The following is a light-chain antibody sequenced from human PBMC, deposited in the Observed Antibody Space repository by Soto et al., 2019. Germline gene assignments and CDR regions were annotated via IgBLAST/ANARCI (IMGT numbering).Light chain of an antibody. J-gene: IGKJ5*01. CDR3: QQYNNWPPIT. CDR2: AAS. Sequence: DIQMTQSPSSLSTSVGDRVTITCRASQGISTFLNWYQQKPGKAPRLLIYAASRLQSGVPARFSGSGAETDFTLTISSLQSEDFAVYYCQQYNNWPPITFGQGTRLEI. CDR1: QGISTF. V-gene: IGKV1-16*01.